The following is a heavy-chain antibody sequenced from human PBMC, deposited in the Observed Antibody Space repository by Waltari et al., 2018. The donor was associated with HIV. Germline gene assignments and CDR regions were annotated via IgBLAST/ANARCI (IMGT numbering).Heavy chain of an antibody. D-gene: IGHD6-6*01. J-gene: IGHJ5*02. CDR1: HASMSSYY. CDR3: AGSHIGGRHWFDP. V-gene: IGHV4-59*03. CDR2: IYYSGTT. Sequence: SVSHASMSSYYWSWIRQSPGTGLEWIGQIYYSGTTNYNPTFKSRVTISVDTSRKQFSLKLNSVTAADTAVYYCAGSHIGGRHWFDPWGQGSLVAVSS.